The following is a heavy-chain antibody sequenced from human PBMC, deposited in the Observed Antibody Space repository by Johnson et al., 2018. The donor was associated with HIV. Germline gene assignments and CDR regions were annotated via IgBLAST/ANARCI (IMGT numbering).Heavy chain of an antibody. D-gene: IGHD3-10*01. V-gene: IGHV3-30*14. J-gene: IGHJ3*02. CDR1: GFTFSNYA. CDR2: ISFDGTKR. CDR3: ARLFYYEAFDI. Sequence: QVQLVESGGGVVQPGRSLRLSCAASGFTFSNYAMHWVRQAPGKGLEWVAVISFDGTKRYYVDSVKGRFTISRDSSMHTLYLQMNSLRAEDTAVYYCARLFYYEAFDIWGQGTMVTVSS.